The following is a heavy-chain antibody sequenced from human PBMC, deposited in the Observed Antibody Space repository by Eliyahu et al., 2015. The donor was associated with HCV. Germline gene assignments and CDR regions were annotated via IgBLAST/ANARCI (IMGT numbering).Heavy chain of an antibody. CDR2: ISSHSRYI. V-gene: IGHV3-21*01. Sequence: EVHLVESGGGLVKPGGSLRLSCAASGFSLXFHTMXWVRQVPGKGLGWLSSISSHSRYIYYADSVKGRFTVSRDNAKNSLHLEMNSLRGDDSAVYYCARDGTIEQESTPKDVSGGMDVWGQGTTVTVSS. D-gene: IGHD5/OR15-5a*01. CDR3: ARDGTIEQESTPKDVSGGMDV. J-gene: IGHJ6*02. CDR1: GFSLXFHT.